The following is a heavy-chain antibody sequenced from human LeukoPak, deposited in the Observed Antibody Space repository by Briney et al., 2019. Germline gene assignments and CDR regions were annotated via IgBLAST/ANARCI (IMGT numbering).Heavy chain of an antibody. D-gene: IGHD5-24*01. CDR3: TRVGYIDEGIDY. V-gene: IGHV3-7*04. Sequence: GGSLRLSCVASGFPFSSYWMTWARHAPGKGLEWVANIKQDCSKKCYVDSVKGRFTISDDNANNSLYLQMNSLRAEDTAIYYCTRVGYIDEGIDYWGQGTLVTVSS. CDR1: GFPFSSYW. J-gene: IGHJ4*02. CDR2: IKQDCSKK.